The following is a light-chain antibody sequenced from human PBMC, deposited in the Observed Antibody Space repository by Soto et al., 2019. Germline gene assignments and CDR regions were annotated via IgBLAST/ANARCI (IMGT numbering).Light chain of an antibody. CDR1: QGIDIW. J-gene: IGKJ5*01. V-gene: IGKV1-33*01. Sequence: DIQMTQSPSSVSASVGDRVTITCLASQGIDIWLAWYQQKPGKTPNLLIYDASRLETGVPSRFSGSGSGTHFSLAISSLQPEDIATYYCQQYDSLPINFGQGTRLEIK. CDR2: DAS. CDR3: QQYDSLPIN.